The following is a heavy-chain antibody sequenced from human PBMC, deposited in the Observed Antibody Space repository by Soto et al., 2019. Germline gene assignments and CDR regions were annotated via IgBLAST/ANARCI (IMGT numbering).Heavy chain of an antibody. J-gene: IGHJ5*02. V-gene: IGHV3-23*01. CDR1: GFTLTSFG. CDR3: AKRGDTTSWYWFDP. D-gene: IGHD6-13*01. CDR2: ISASVTSM. Sequence: EVQLLDSGGGLVQPGGSLRLSCAASGFTLTSFGMSWVRQAPGKGLEWVSSISASVTSMYYAKSVEGRFTISRDTSKNTLYLQMNSLRAEDTAVYYCAKRGDTTSWYWFDPWGQGTLVTVSS.